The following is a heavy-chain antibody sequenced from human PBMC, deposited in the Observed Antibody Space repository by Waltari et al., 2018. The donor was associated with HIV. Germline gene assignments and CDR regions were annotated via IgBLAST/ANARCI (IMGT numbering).Heavy chain of an antibody. D-gene: IGHD6-19*01. CDR1: GFAFSSYG. CDR3: VMDGSGPV. Sequence: EVQVVESGGGVVQPGGSLRLSCAASGFAFSSYGMKWVRQAPGKGLEWVSYISSGSAVIYYADSVKGRFTISRDNAKNSLYLQMNSLRGEDTAVYYCVMDGSGPVWGQGTTVTVSS. CDR2: ISSGSAVI. V-gene: IGHV3-48*04. J-gene: IGHJ6*02.